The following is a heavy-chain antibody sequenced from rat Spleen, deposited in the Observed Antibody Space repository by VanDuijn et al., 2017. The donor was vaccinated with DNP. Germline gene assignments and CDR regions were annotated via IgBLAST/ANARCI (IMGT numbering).Heavy chain of an antibody. CDR1: GFTFSDYY. V-gene: IGHV5-22*01. CDR3: VRWYNSGYYVDY. CDR2: IRYDGGST. Sequence: EVQLVESGGGLVQHGRSLKLSCAASGFTFSDYYMAWVRQAPKKGLEWVAYIRYDGGSTYYGDSVKGRFTISRANVKSTLYLQMNSLRSEDMATYYCVRWYNSGYYVDYWGQGVMVTVSS. D-gene: IGHD4-3*01. J-gene: IGHJ2*01.